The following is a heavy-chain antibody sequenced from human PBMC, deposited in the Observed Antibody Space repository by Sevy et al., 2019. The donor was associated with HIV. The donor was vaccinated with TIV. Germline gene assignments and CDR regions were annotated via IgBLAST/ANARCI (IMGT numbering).Heavy chain of an antibody. CDR1: GFTFDDYA. CDR2: ISWNSGSI. J-gene: IGHJ4*02. D-gene: IGHD6-13*01. Sequence: SLKISCAASGFTFDDYAMHWVRQAPGKGLEWVSGISWNSGSIGYADSVKGRFTISRDNAKNSLYLQMNSLRAEDTALYYCAKDMTAAGLDYWGQGTLVTVSS. CDR3: AKDMTAAGLDY. V-gene: IGHV3-9*01.